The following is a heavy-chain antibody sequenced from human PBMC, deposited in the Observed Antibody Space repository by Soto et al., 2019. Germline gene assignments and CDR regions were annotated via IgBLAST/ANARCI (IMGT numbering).Heavy chain of an antibody. Sequence: GGSLRLSCAASGFTFSSYAMHWVRPAPGKGLEWVAVISYDGSNKYYADSVKGRFTISRDNSKNTLYLQMNSLRAEDTAVYYCARDWGYDILTGGMDVWGQGTTVTVSS. V-gene: IGHV3-30-3*01. D-gene: IGHD3-9*01. CDR1: GFTFSSYA. J-gene: IGHJ6*02. CDR2: ISYDGSNK. CDR3: ARDWGYDILTGGMDV.